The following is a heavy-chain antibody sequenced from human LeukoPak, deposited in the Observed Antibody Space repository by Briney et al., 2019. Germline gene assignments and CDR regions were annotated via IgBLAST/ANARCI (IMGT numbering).Heavy chain of an antibody. D-gene: IGHD3-22*01. CDR3: ARVGGVRYYNSSGYPDY. CDR1: GLPLKRYW. V-gene: IGHV3-74*01. Sequence: GSPVPPFPAPGLPLKRYWMHRVRPAPGKGLGGVSGINSEGRSKSYPDSVKGRFTISRDNHKNKLDLQINSLRGGDRGVYYCARVGGVRYYNSSGYPDYWGQGALVTVSS. J-gene: IGHJ4*02. CDR2: INSEGRSK.